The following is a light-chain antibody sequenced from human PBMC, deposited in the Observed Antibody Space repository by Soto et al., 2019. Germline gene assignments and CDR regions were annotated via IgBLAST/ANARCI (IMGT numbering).Light chain of an antibody. CDR1: QTVRNNY. J-gene: IGKJ4*01. CDR3: QQFSSYPLT. V-gene: IGKV3-20*01. CDR2: DAS. Sequence: EIVLTQSQATLSVSAWEGASLXKRASQTVRNNYLAGYQQKPGQAPRLLIYDASSRATGIPDRFSGGGSGTDFTLTISRLEPEDFAVYYCQQFSSYPLTFGGGTKVDI.